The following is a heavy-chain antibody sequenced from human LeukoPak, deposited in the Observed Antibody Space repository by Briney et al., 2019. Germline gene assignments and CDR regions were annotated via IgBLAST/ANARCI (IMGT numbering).Heavy chain of an antibody. D-gene: IGHD6-13*01. CDR3: AREGYSSSEGFDY. CDR1: GYSFTGQY. Sequence: ASVKVSCKASGYSFTGQYMHWVRQAPGQGLEWMGGIIPIFGTANYAQKFQGRVTITADESTSTAYMELSSLRSEDTAVYYCAREGYSSSEGFDYWGQGTLVTVSS. V-gene: IGHV1-69*13. J-gene: IGHJ4*02. CDR2: IIPIFGTA.